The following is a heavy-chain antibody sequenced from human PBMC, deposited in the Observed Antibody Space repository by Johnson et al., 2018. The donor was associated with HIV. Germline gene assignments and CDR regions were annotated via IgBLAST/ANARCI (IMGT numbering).Heavy chain of an antibody. J-gene: IGHJ3*02. D-gene: IGHD3-16*01. Sequence: QVQLVESGGGVVQPGRSLRLSCAASGFTFSSYAMHWVRQAPGKGLEWVAVISYDGSNKYYANFVKGRFTISRDNAKNSLYLQMNSLRAEDTAVYYCARDGGGGALDIWGQGTMVIVSS. V-gene: IGHV3-30-3*01. CDR3: ARDGGGGALDI. CDR2: ISYDGSNK. CDR1: GFTFSSYA.